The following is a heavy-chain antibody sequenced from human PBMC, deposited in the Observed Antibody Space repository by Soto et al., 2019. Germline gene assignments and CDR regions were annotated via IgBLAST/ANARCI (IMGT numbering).Heavy chain of an antibody. V-gene: IGHV4-39*01. CDR2: IYYSGST. CDR3: AGYGSGSNYYYGMDV. D-gene: IGHD3-10*01. J-gene: IGHJ6*02. CDR1: GGSISSSSYY. Sequence: SETLSLTCTVSGGSISSSSYYWGWIRQPPGKGLEWIGSIYYSGSTYYNPSLMSRVTISVDTSKNQFSLKLGSVTAADTAVYYCAGYGSGSNYYYGMDVWGQGTTVTAP.